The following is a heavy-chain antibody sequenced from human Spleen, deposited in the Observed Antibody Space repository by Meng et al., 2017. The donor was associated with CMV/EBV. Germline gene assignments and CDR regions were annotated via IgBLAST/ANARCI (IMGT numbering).Heavy chain of an antibody. J-gene: IGHJ3*02. Sequence: ASVKVSCKASGYTFTSYGISWVRQAPGQGLEWMGWISAYNGNTNYAQKFQGRVTITTDESTSTAYMELSSLRSEDTAVYYCAREKKESSAAFDIWGQGTMVTVSS. D-gene: IGHD6-6*01. CDR1: GYTFTSYG. CDR3: AREKKESSAAFDI. V-gene: IGHV1-18*01. CDR2: ISAYNGNT.